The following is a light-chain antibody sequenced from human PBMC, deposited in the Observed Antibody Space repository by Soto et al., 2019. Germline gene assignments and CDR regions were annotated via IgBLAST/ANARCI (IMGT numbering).Light chain of an antibody. CDR3: ETWDSKTRV. CDR2: LEGSGNY. CDR1: SGHSSNI. J-gene: IGLJ3*02. Sequence: QSVVTQSSSASASLGSSVKLTCTLSSGHSSNIIVWHQQQPGKAPRHLMKLEGSGNYNKGSGVPDRFSGSSSGTDRYLTISNLQFEDEADYYCETWDSKTRVFGGGTKLTVL. V-gene: IGLV4-60*02.